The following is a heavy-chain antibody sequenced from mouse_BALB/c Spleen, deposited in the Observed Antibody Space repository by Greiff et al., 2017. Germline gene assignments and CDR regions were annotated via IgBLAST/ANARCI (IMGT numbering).Heavy chain of an antibody. CDR3: ARDDYDDGAWFAY. V-gene: IGHV7-3*02. Sequence: EVQVVESGGGLVQPGGSLRLSCATSGFTFSDFYMEWVRQPPGKALEWLGFIRNKANGYTTEYSASVKGRFTISRDNSQSILYLQMNTLRAEDSATYYCARDDYDDGAWFAYWGQGTLVTVSA. J-gene: IGHJ3*01. CDR2: IRNKANGYTT. D-gene: IGHD2-4*01. CDR1: GFTFSDFY.